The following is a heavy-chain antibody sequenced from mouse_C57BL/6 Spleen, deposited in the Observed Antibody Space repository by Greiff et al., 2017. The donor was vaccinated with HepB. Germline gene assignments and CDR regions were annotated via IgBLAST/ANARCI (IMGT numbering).Heavy chain of an antibody. CDR3: ARGLLRGYFDY. J-gene: IGHJ2*01. V-gene: IGHV5-12*01. CDR2: ISNGGGST. Sequence: EVKLVESGGGLVQPGGSLKLSCAASGFTFSDYYMYWVRQTPEKRLEWVAYISNGGGSTYYPHTVKGRFTISRDNAKNTLYLQMSRLKSEDTAMYYCARGLLRGYFDYWGQGTTLTVSS. CDR1: GFTFSDYY. D-gene: IGHD1-1*01.